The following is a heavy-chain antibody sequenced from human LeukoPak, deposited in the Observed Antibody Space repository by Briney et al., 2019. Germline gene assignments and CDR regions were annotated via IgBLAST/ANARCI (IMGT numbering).Heavy chain of an antibody. CDR2: IYTSGSN. V-gene: IGHV4-4*09. CDR3: ARQLRSSWFDP. CDR1: GGFISSYY. J-gene: IGHJ5*02. D-gene: IGHD1-7*01. Sequence: SETLSLTCTVSGGFISSYYWSWIRQPPGKVLEWIGYIYTSGSNNYNPSLKSRVTISVDTSKNQFSLKLSSVTAADTAVYYCARQLRSSWFDPGGQETLRSVS.